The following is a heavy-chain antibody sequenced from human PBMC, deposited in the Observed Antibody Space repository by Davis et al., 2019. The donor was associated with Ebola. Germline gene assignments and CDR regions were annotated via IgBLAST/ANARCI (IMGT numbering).Heavy chain of an antibody. CDR2: IYPGYSDT. J-gene: IGHJ3*01. Sequence: GESLKISCKGSGYSFTSYWIGWVRQMPGKGLEWMGIIYPGYSDTRYSPSFQGQVTISADKSISTAYLQWSSLKASDTAMYYCASLRRTITGMDDGFDVWGQGTMVTVSS. V-gene: IGHV5-51*01. CDR1: GYSFTSYW. CDR3: ASLRRTITGMDDGFDV. D-gene: IGHD1-20*01.